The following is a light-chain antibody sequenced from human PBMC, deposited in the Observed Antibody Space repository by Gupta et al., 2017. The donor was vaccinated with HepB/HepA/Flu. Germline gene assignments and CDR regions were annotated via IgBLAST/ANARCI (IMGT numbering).Light chain of an antibody. V-gene: IGLV4-60*03. CDR3: ETWDTKV. J-gene: IGLJ2*01. CDR1: SGHSSYI. CDR2: VEGSGNY. Sequence: PVLPQSSSASASLGSSVKLTCTLSSGHSSYIIAWHQQQPGEAPRYLMKVEGSGNYNTGGGVPDRCSGSSSEADRHLTIANPKAEDEAEYYCETWDTKVFGGGTKVTVL.